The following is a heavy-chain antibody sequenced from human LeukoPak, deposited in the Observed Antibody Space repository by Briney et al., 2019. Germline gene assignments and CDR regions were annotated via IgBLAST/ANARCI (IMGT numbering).Heavy chain of an antibody. J-gene: IGHJ2*01. CDR3: ARVRTRWYFDL. Sequence: PSETLSLPCTVSGGSISSYYWSWIRQPPGKGLEWIGYIYYSGSTNYTPSLKSRVTISVDTSKNQFSLKLSSVTAADTAVYYCARVRTRWYFDLWGRGTLVTVSS. CDR1: GGSISSYY. CDR2: IYYSGST. D-gene: IGHD1-14*01. V-gene: IGHV4-59*01.